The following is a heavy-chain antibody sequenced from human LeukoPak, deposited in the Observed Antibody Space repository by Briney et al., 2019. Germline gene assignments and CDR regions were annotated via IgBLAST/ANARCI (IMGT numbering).Heavy chain of an antibody. D-gene: IGHD5-24*01. V-gene: IGHV1-69*06. CDR3: ATEARGARWLQFGSGSSFNWFDP. Sequence: GASVKVSCKASGGTFSSYAISWVRQAPGQGLEWMGGIIPIFGTANYAQKFQGRVTMTEDTSTDTAYMELSSLRSEDTAVYYCATEARGARWLQFGSGSSFNWFDPWGQGTLVTVSS. CDR2: IIPIFGTA. J-gene: IGHJ5*02. CDR1: GGTFSSYA.